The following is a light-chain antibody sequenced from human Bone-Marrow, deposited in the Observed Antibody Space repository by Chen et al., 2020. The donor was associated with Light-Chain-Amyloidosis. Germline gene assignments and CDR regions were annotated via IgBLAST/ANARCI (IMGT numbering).Light chain of an antibody. CDR2: DDS. CDR1: NIGSTS. Sequence: SYVLTQPSPVSVAPGQTATIACGGNNIGSTSVHWYQQTPGQAPLLVVYDDSDRPSGIPERLSVSNSGNTATLTISRVEAGDEADYYCQVWDRSSDRPVFGGGTKLTVL. J-gene: IGLJ3*02. CDR3: QVWDRSSDRPV. V-gene: IGLV3-21*02.